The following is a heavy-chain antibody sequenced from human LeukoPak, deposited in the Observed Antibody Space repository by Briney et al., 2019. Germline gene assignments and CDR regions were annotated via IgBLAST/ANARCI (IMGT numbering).Heavy chain of an antibody. CDR3: ARVGIAATVSFDY. J-gene: IGHJ4*02. D-gene: IGHD5-12*01. V-gene: IGHV4-61*01. CDR2: IYYSGST. CDR1: GGSVSSGSYY. Sequence: SETLSLTCTVSGGSVSSGSYYWSWIRQPPGRGLEWIGYIYYSGSTYYNPSLKSRVTISVDTSKNQFSLKLSSVTAADTAVYYCARVGIAATVSFDYWGQGTLVTVSS.